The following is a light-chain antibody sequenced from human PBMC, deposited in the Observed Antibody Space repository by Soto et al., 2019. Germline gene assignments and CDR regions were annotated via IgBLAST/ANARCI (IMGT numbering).Light chain of an antibody. Sequence: EIVMTQSPATLSVSPGERATLSCRASQIISTNVAWYQQKPGQAPRFLIYAASTRASGIPARFSGRGSGTDFNLTISSLQSEDFAVYYCQQYNTWPRTFGQGTKVDIK. CDR3: QQYNTWPRT. CDR2: AAS. CDR1: QIISTN. V-gene: IGKV3-15*01. J-gene: IGKJ1*01.